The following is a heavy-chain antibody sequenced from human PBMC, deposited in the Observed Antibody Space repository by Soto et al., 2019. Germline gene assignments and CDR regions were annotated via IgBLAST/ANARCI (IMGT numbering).Heavy chain of an antibody. CDR1: GYTFTTYD. V-gene: IGHV1-8*01. D-gene: IGHD4-17*01. J-gene: IGHJ4*02. Sequence: QVQLVQSGAEVKKPGASVKVSCKASGYTFTTYDINWVRQATGQGLEWMGWMNPNSANPGYAQKFQGRVTMTRNTSVSTAYMEVSSLKAEDTAVYYWARGRSPVYGDYGFNYWGQGTLVTVSS. CDR2: MNPNSANP. CDR3: ARGRSPVYGDYGFNY.